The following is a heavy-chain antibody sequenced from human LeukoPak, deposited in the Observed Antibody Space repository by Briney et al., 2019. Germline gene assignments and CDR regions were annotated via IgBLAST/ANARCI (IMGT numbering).Heavy chain of an antibody. J-gene: IGHJ4*02. Sequence: ASVKVSCKASGYTFTNYAMHWVRQAPGQRLEWMGWINAGNGNTKYSQKFQGRVTITRDTSASTAYMELSSLRSEDTAVYYCARKAIVGYWDDSSGYYSYFDYWGQGTLVTVSS. V-gene: IGHV1-3*01. CDR3: ARKAIVGYWDDSSGYYSYFDY. CDR1: GYTFTNYA. CDR2: INAGNGNT. D-gene: IGHD3-22*01.